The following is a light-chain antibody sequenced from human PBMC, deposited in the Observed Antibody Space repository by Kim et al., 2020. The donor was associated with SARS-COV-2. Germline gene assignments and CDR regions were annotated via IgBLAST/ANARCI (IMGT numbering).Light chain of an antibody. CDR1: SNNVSLQG. Sequence: SRTATIICTGNSNNVSLQGTSWLQQHQGHPPKLLSYRNNNRPSGISERFSASRSGDTASLTITGLQPEDEADYYCSAWDRSLNAVVFGGGTQLTVL. V-gene: IGLV10-54*04. CDR2: RNN. J-gene: IGLJ2*01. CDR3: SAWDRSLNAVV.